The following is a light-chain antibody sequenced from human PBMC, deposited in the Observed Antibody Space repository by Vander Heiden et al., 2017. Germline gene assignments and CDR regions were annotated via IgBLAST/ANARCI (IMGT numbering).Light chain of an antibody. Sequence: QSALTQPASVSGLPGQSFTISCTGTSSDVGGYNYVSWYQQHPGKAPKLMIYEVSNRPSGVSNRFSGSKSGNTASLTISGLQAEDEADYYCSSYTSSSTLVVFGGGTKLTVL. J-gene: IGLJ2*01. CDR2: EVS. CDR3: SSYTSSSTLVV. CDR1: SSDVGGYNY. V-gene: IGLV2-14*01.